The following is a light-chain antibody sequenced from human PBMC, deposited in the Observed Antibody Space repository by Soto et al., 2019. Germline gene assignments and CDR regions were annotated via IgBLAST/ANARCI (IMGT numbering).Light chain of an antibody. Sequence: DIQMTQSPSTLSASVGDRVTITCRASQSISSCLAWYQQKQGKAPKLLIFDAFTLESGVPSRFSGTGSGTEFTLTISSLQPDGSATYYCQQYKTYSPWTFGQGTKVEIK. V-gene: IGKV1-5*01. CDR2: DAF. J-gene: IGKJ1*01. CDR3: QQYKTYSPWT. CDR1: QSISSC.